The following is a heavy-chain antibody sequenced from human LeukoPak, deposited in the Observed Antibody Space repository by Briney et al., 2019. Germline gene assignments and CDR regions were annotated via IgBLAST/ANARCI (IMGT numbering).Heavy chain of an antibody. CDR2: IYNSGSA. J-gene: IGHJ4*02. V-gene: IGHV4-59*01. CDR1: GTSISSNY. Sequence: SETLSLTCTVSGTSISSNYWNWIRQPPGKGLEWIGYIYNSGSANYNPSLKSRGTISVDTSKNQFSLNLRSVTAADTAVYYCPRGRISSWLLDQWGQGTLVTVCS. D-gene: IGHD6-13*01. CDR3: PRGRISSWLLDQ.